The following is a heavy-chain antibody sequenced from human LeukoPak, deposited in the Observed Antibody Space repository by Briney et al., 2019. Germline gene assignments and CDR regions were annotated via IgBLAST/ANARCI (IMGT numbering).Heavy chain of an antibody. Sequence: ASVKVSCKASGYTFARYGISWVRQAPGQGLEWMGWISTYNGNTKYAQKLQGRVTMTTDTSTSTAYMELRSLRSDDTAVYYCARDVDRGGDCYWEDYYNYGMDVWGQGTTVTVS. V-gene: IGHV1-18*01. D-gene: IGHD2-21*02. CDR2: ISTYNGNT. J-gene: IGHJ6*02. CDR1: GYTFARYG. CDR3: ARDVDRGGDCYWEDYYNYGMDV.